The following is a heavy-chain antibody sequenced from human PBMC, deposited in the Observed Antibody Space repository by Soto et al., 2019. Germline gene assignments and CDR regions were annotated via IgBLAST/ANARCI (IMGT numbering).Heavy chain of an antibody. CDR1: GGSISSYY. J-gene: IGHJ4*02. D-gene: IGHD1-26*01. V-gene: IGHV4-59*08. CDR2: IYYSGST. Sequence: SETLSLTCTVSGGSISSYYWSWIRQPPGKGLEWIGYIYYSGSTNYNPSLKSRVTISVDTSKNQFSLKLSSVTAADTAVYYCARQRPSGSYFDYWGQGTLVTVSS. CDR3: ARQRPSGSYFDY.